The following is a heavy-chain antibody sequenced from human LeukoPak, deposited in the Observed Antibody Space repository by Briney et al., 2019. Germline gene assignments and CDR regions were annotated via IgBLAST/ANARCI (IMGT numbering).Heavy chain of an antibody. Sequence: GGSLRLSCAASGFTFSNYWMSWVRQAPGKGLEWVANIKGDGSDKYYVDSVKGRFTISRDNAKNSQYLQMNSLRAEDTAVYYCARDTGYNTFDYWGQGTLVTVSS. CDR1: GFTFSNYW. CDR3: ARDTGYNTFDY. J-gene: IGHJ4*02. V-gene: IGHV3-7*05. CDR2: IKGDGSDK. D-gene: IGHD5-24*01.